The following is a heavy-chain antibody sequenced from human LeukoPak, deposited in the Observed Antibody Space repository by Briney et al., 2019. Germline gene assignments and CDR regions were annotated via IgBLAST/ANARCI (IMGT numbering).Heavy chain of an antibody. Sequence: GGSHRLSCAASGFTFSNAWMNWVRQAPGKGLEWVGRIKSKTDGGTTDYAAPVKGRFTISRDDSKNTLYLQMNSLKTEDTAVYYCTTFIAAAGKNGDYWGQGTLVTVSS. CDR3: TTFIAAAGKNGDY. CDR1: GFTFSNAW. CDR2: IKSKTDGGTT. V-gene: IGHV3-15*07. J-gene: IGHJ4*02. D-gene: IGHD6-13*01.